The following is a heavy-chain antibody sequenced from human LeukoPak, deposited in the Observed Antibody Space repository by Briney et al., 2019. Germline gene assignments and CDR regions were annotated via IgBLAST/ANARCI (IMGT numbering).Heavy chain of an antibody. D-gene: IGHD5-18*01. Sequence: SETLSLTCTVSGDSISSSNCYWGWIRQPPGKGLEWIGSIYFSGGTYYNASLKSRVTISVDTSKNQFSLKLSSVTAADTAVYYCAKSSYSIFDYWGQGTLVTVSS. J-gene: IGHJ4*02. CDR2: IYFSGGT. V-gene: IGHV4-39*01. CDR3: AKSSYSIFDY. CDR1: GDSISSSNCY.